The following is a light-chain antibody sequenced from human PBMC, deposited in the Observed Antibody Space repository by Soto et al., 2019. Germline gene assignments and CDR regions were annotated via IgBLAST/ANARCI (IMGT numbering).Light chain of an antibody. CDR3: QQCDALPLT. Sequence: DLQMTQSPSSLSASVGDRVTLTCQASQDISIYLNWYQQKPGKAPKLLISDASNLEQGVPSRFSGSGSGTDFTVTISSLQTEDIAAYYCQQCDALPLTFGGGTKVEIK. CDR2: DAS. V-gene: IGKV1-33*01. J-gene: IGKJ4*01. CDR1: QDISIY.